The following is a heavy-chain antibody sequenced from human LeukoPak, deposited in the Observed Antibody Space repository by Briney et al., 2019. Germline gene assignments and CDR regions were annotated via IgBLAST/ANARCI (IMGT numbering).Heavy chain of an antibody. D-gene: IGHD5-12*01. V-gene: IGHV4-59*01. Sequence: PGGSLRLSCAASGFTFSNYAMSWVRQAPGKGLEWIGYVAYSGSTNYNPSHKSRVTISLDTSKNQFSLKLSSVTAADTAVYYCARTVSGYYFNAWGPGTLVTVSS. CDR1: GFTFSNYA. CDR2: VAYSGST. J-gene: IGHJ5*02. CDR3: ARTVSGYYFNA.